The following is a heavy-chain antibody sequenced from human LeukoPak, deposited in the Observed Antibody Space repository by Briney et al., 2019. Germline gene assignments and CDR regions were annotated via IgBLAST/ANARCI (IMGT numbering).Heavy chain of an antibody. D-gene: IGHD2-2*01. V-gene: IGHV1-2*06. CDR3: ASGYCSSTSCHGFIDY. Sequence: ASVKVSCKASGYTLTGYYMHWVRQAPGQGLEWMGRINPNSGGTNYAQKFQGRVTMTRDTSISTAYMELSRLRSDDTAVYYCASGYCSSTSCHGFIDYWGQGTLVTVSS. J-gene: IGHJ4*02. CDR1: GYTLTGYY. CDR2: INPNSGGT.